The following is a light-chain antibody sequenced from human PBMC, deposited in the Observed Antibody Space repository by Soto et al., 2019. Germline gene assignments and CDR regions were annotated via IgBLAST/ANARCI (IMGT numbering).Light chain of an antibody. CDR3: QQYNSMLS. J-gene: IGKJ4*01. V-gene: IGKV1-33*01. CDR1: HDVSRN. CDR2: DAS. Sequence: DIQMIQSPSSLSASEGDRVTITCQSSHDVSRNLNWFQQKPGEAPQLLIYDASNFERGVPSRFSGSGSGTDFTLTISSLQPEDVATYYCQQYNSMLSFGGGTEVEIK.